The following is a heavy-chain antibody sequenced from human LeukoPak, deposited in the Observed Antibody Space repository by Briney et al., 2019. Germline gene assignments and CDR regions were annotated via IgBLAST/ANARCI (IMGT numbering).Heavy chain of an antibody. CDR3: ARDGPTTVSHY. CDR1: GFTFSSYA. V-gene: IGHV3-23*01. J-gene: IGHJ4*02. CDR2: ISGSGGST. D-gene: IGHD4-17*01. Sequence: GGSLRLSCAASGFTFSSYAMSWVRQAPGKGLEWVSAISGSGGSTYYADSVKGRFTISRDNAKNSLYLQMNSLRAEDTAVYYCARDGPTTVSHYWGQGTLVTVSS.